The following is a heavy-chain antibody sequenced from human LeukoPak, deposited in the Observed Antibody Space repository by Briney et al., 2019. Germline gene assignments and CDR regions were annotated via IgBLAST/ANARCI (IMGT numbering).Heavy chain of an antibody. CDR2: VSGVGGTT. Sequence: GGFLRLSCAASGFTFSSYSMNWVRQAPGKGLEWVSTVSGVGGTTYYADSVKGRFTISRDNSKNTLSLQMNSLRAEDTALYYCARNPRSDFDYWGQGTLVTVSS. V-gene: IGHV3-23*01. J-gene: IGHJ4*02. CDR1: GFTFSSYS. CDR3: ARNPRSDFDY.